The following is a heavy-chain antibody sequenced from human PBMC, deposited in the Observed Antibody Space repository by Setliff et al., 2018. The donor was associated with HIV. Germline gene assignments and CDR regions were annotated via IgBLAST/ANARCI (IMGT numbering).Heavy chain of an antibody. Sequence: SETLSLTCTVSGASISSYYWSWIRQSPGKGLGWIGYIYYTGNTDYNPSLKSRVTISVDTSKNQFSLKVSSVTAADTAVYYCARHYPRSDDAFDIWGQGTRVTVSS. D-gene: IGHD6-19*01. CDR2: IYYTGNT. J-gene: IGHJ3*02. CDR3: ARHYPRSDDAFDI. V-gene: IGHV4-59*08. CDR1: GASISSYY.